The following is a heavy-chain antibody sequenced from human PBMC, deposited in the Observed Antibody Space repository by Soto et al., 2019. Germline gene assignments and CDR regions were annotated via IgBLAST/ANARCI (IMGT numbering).Heavy chain of an antibody. J-gene: IGHJ2*01. D-gene: IGHD2-21*02. Sequence: QVQLQESGPGLVKPSQTLSLTCTVSGGSISSGDYYWSWIRQPPGKGLEWIGYIYYSGSTYYNPSLKSRVTIAVDTSKNQFSLQLSSVTAADTAVYYCARHGGDFRAGWYFDLWGRGTLVTVSS. CDR1: GGSISSGDYY. CDR3: ARHGGDFRAGWYFDL. CDR2: IYYSGST. V-gene: IGHV4-30-4*01.